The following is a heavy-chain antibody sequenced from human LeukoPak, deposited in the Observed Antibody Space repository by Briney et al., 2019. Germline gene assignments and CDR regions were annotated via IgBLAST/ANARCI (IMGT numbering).Heavy chain of an antibody. D-gene: IGHD3-3*01. CDR1: GFTFSSYS. V-gene: IGHV3-21*01. Sequence: PGGSRRLSCAASGFTFSSYSMNWVRQAPGKGLEWVSSISSSSSYIYYADSVKGRFTISRDNAKNSLYLQMNSLRAEDTAVYYCARDGITIFGVVIIDYYYGMDVWGQGTTVTVSS. J-gene: IGHJ6*02. CDR3: ARDGITIFGVVIIDYYYGMDV. CDR2: ISSSSSYI.